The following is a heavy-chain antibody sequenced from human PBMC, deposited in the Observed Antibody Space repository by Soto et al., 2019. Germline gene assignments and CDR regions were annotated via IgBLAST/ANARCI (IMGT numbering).Heavy chain of an antibody. D-gene: IGHD5-18*01. J-gene: IGHJ3*02. CDR2: INPNSGGT. V-gene: IGHV1-2*02. CDR1: GYTFTGYY. Sequence: ASVKVSCKASGYTFTGYYMHWVRQAPGQGLEWMGWINPNSGGTNYAQKFQGRATMTRDTSISTAYMELSRLRSDDTAVYYCARVRRTAMVPDAFDIWGQGTMVTVSS. CDR3: ARVRRTAMVPDAFDI.